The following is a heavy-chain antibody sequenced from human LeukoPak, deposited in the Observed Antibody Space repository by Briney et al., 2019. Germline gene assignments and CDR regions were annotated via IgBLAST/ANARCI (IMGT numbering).Heavy chain of an antibody. CDR2: INPNSGGT. CDR3: ARDGRPLYTGTTGVWFDP. V-gene: IGHV1-2*02. CDR1: GYTFTGYY. Sequence: ASVKASCKASGYTFTGYYMHWVRQAPGQGLEWMGWINPNSGGTNYAQKFQGRVTMTRDTSISTAYMELSRLRSDDTAVYYCARDGRPLYTGTTGVWFDPWGQGTLVTVSS. D-gene: IGHD1-1*01. J-gene: IGHJ5*02.